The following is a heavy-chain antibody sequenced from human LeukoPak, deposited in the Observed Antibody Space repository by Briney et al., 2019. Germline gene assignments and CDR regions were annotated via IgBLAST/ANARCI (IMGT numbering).Heavy chain of an antibody. J-gene: IGHJ4*02. CDR1: GGTFSSYA. D-gene: IGHD6-19*01. CDR3: ASNRQWLVNGYYFDY. Sequence: SVKVSCKASGGTFSSYAISWVRQAPGQGLEWMGGIIPIFCTANYAQKFQGRVTITADESTSTAYMELSSLRSEDTAVYYCASNRQWLVNGYYFDYWGQGTLVTVSS. CDR2: IIPIFCTA. V-gene: IGHV1-69*13.